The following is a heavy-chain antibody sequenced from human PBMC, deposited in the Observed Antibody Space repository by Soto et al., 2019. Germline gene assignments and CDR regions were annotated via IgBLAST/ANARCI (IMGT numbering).Heavy chain of an antibody. J-gene: IGHJ6*02. V-gene: IGHV3-23*01. Sequence: VQLLESGGGLVQPGGSLTLSCAASGFTFYSYAMTWVRQAPGKGLEWVSTISGSGDSTYFADSVKGRFTVSRDNSKNTLYLQMNSLRAEDTAVYSCARVWERTVTTRNYFYGMDVWGQGTTVTVSS. CDR3: ARVWERTVTTRNYFYGMDV. CDR1: GFTFYSYA. D-gene: IGHD4-17*01. CDR2: ISGSGDST.